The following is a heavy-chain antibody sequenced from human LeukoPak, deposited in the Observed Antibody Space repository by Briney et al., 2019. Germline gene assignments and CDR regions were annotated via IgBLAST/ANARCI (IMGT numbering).Heavy chain of an antibody. D-gene: IGHD3-10*01. CDR3: ARGLFRNYYGSGSYKFDY. J-gene: IGHJ4*02. Sequence: SETLSLTCAVYGGSFSGYYLSWIRQPPGKGLEWVAEINHSGSTNYNPSLKSRVTISVDTSKNQFSLKLSSVTAADTAVYYCARGLFRNYYGSGSYKFDYWGQGTLVTVSS. CDR1: GGSFSGYY. CDR2: INHSGST. V-gene: IGHV4-34*01.